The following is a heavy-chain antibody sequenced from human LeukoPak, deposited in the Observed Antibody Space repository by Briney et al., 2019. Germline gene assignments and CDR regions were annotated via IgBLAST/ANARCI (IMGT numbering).Heavy chain of an antibody. CDR2: IRSKAYRGTT. CDR3: ARGPIELWIHNAMDV. V-gene: IGHV3-49*04. CDR1: GFIFGDHA. J-gene: IGHJ6*02. D-gene: IGHD5-18*01. Sequence: GGSLRLSCTGSGFIFGDHAVSWVRQAPGKGLEWVGFIRSKAYRGTTEYAASVKGRFTISRDDFASIAYLQMNSLRTEDTAVYYCARGPIELWIHNAMDVWGQGTTVTVSS.